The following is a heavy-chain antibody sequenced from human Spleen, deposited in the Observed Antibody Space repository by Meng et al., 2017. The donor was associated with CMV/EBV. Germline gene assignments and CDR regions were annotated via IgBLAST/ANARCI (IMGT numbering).Heavy chain of an antibody. CDR2: MNPNSGNT. J-gene: IGHJ4*02. D-gene: IGHD1-7*01. CDR3: ARGGGDDWNYDY. Sequence: ASVKVSCKASGYTFTTYDINWVRQATGQGLEWMGWMNPNSGNTGYAPKFQGRVTITTDESTSTAYMELSSLRSEDTAMYYCARGGGDDWNYDYWGRGTLVTVSS. CDR1: GYTFTTYD. V-gene: IGHV1-8*03.